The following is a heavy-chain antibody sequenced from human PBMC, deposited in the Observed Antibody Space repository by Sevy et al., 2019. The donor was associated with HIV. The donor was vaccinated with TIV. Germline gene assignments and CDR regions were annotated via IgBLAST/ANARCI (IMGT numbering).Heavy chain of an antibody. CDR1: GFTFSSYW. V-gene: IGHV3-74*01. CDR2: INSDGSST. CDR3: AKDINYDFWSGYYTGSGVDY. Sequence: GWSLRLSCAASGFTFSSYWMHWVRQAPGKGLMWVSRINSDGSSTDYADSVEGRFTISRDNAKNTLYLQMNSLRDEDTAVYYCAKDINYDFWSGYYTGSGVDYWGQGTLVTVSS. J-gene: IGHJ4*02. D-gene: IGHD3-3*01.